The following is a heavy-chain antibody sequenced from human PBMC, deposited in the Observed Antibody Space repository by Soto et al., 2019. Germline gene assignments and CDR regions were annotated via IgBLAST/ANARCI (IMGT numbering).Heavy chain of an antibody. D-gene: IGHD2-8*01. CDR2: IKSKSGGGTT. Sequence: GGSLRLSCAASGFPFSNTWMNWVRQAPGKGLEWVGQIKSKSGGGTTEYAAPVKDRFTISRDDSRNTVYLQMNSPKGEDTAVYYCTTNKGVLNPYCGIWDSVGFDHWGEGTLVTDPS. V-gene: IGHV3-15*07. CDR1: GFPFSNTW. CDR3: TTNKGVLNPYCGIWDSVGFDH. J-gene: IGHJ4*02.